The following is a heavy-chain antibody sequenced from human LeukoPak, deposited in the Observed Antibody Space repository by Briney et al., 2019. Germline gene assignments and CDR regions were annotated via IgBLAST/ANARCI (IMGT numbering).Heavy chain of an antibody. Sequence: GGSLRLSCAASGFTFSSYEMNWVRQAPGKGLEWVSYISSSGSTIYYADSVKGRFTISRDNAKNSLYLQMNSLRAEDTAVYYCARDPGSGYEEHFDYWGQGTLVTVSS. CDR1: GFTFSSYE. J-gene: IGHJ4*02. V-gene: IGHV3-48*03. CDR3: ARDPGSGYEEHFDY. D-gene: IGHD5-12*01. CDR2: ISSSGSTI.